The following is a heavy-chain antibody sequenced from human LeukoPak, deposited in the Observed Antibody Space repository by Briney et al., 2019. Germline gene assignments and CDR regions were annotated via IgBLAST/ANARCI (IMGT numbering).Heavy chain of an antibody. CDR3: ARSGTRAAARRSNWFDP. D-gene: IGHD1/OR15-1a*01. J-gene: IGHJ5*02. V-gene: IGHV1-8*01. CDR1: GYTFTSYD. CDR2: MNPNSSNT. Sequence: GASVKVSCKASGYTFTSYDINWVRQATGQGLEWMGWMNPNSSNTGYAQKFQGRVTMTRNTSISTAYMELSSLRSEDTAVYYCARSGTRAAARRSNWFDPWGQGTLVTVSS.